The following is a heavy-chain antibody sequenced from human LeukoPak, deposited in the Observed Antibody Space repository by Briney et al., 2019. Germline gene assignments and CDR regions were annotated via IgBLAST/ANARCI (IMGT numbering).Heavy chain of an antibody. CDR2: ISYDGSNK. Sequence: PGRSLRLSCAASGFTFSSYGMHWVRQAPGKGLGWVAVISYDGSNKYYADSVKGRFTISRDNSKNTLYLQMNSLRAEDTAVYYCAKERCSGGSCYYYWGQGTLVTVSS. CDR1: GFTFSSYG. V-gene: IGHV3-30*18. D-gene: IGHD2-15*01. CDR3: AKERCSGGSCYYY. J-gene: IGHJ4*02.